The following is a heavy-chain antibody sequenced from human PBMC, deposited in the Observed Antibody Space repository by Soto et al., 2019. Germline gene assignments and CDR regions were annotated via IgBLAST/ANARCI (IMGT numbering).Heavy chain of an antibody. CDR3: ARDRTYYDFWSGYYRYYYYGMDV. J-gene: IGHJ6*02. CDR1: GGSISSYY. CDR2: IYTSGST. Sequence: SETLSLTCTVSGGSISSYYWSWIRQPAGKGLEWIGRIYTSGSTNYNPSLKSRVTMSVDTSKNQFSLKLSSVTAADTAVYYCARDRTYYDFWSGYYRYYYYGMDVWGQGTTVTVS. V-gene: IGHV4-4*07. D-gene: IGHD3-3*01.